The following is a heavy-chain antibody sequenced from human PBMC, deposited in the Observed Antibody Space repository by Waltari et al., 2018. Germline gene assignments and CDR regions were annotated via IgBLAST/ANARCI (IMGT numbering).Heavy chain of an antibody. D-gene: IGHD6-25*01. CDR1: GFTFTNHY. CDR2: IKNKAENYIT. V-gene: IGHV3-72*01. J-gene: IGHJ4*02. Sequence: EVQLVESGGGLVQPGGSVTLSCAASGFTFTNHYMNWVRQAPGRGLEWIGRIKNKAENYITDYAASVQGRFSVSRDDSRNSLFLQMNSLETEDTAVYYCARDTAAALDYWGQGTLVTVSS. CDR3: ARDTAAALDY.